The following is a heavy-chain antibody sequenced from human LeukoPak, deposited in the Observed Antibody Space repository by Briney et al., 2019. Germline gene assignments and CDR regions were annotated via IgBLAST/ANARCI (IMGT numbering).Heavy chain of an antibody. D-gene: IGHD3-3*01. V-gene: IGHV3-11*04. J-gene: IGHJ4*02. Sequence: GGSLRLSCAASGFTFSDYYMSWIRQAPGKGLEWVSYISSSGSTIYYADSVKGRFTISRDNAKNSLYLQMNSLRAEDTAVYYCARDLINDFWSGYYAGYYYGSGSIDYWGQGTLVTVSS. CDR2: ISSSGSTI. CDR1: GFTFSDYY. CDR3: ARDLINDFWSGYYAGYYYGSGSIDY.